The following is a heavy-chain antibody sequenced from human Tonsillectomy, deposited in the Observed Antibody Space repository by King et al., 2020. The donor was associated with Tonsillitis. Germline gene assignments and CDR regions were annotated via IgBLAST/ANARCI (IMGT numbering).Heavy chain of an antibody. CDR1: GYSFTNYW. CDR3: ARSDHSSWFYDF. V-gene: IGHV5-10-1*03. Sequence: VQLVESGAEAKKPGKSLRISCKGSGYSFTNYWISWVRQMPGKGLEWMGRIDPSDSYTNYSPSFQGHVTISADKSISTAYLQWSSLKASDTAMYYCARSDHSSWFYDFWGQGTLVTVSS. D-gene: IGHD6-13*01. J-gene: IGHJ4*02. CDR2: IDPSDSYT.